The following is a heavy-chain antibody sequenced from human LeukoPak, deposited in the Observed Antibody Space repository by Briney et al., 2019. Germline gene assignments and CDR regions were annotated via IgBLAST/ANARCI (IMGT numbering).Heavy chain of an antibody. CDR3: ARAPPMVRSWLDP. J-gene: IGHJ5*02. Sequence: ASVKVSCKASGYTFTGYYMHWVRQAPGQGLEWMGRINPNSGGTNYAQKFQGRVTMTRDTSISTAYMELSRLRSDDTAVYYCARAPPMVRSWLDPWGQGTLVTVSS. V-gene: IGHV1-2*06. CDR1: GYTFTGYY. D-gene: IGHD5-18*01. CDR2: INPNSGGT.